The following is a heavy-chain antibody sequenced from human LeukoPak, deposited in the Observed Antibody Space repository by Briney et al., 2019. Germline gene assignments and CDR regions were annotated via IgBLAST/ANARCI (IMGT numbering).Heavy chain of an antibody. CDR1: GGSISSYY. V-gene: IGHV4-59*01. J-gene: IGHJ3*02. D-gene: IGHD5-24*01. CDR2: IYYSGST. Sequence: SETLSLTCTVSGGSISSYYWSWIRQPPGKGLEWIGYIYYSGSTNYNPSLKGRVTISVDTSKNQFSLKLSSVTAADTAVYYCARVGGADSYNQEKAFDIWGQGTMVTVSS. CDR3: ARVGGADSYNQEKAFDI.